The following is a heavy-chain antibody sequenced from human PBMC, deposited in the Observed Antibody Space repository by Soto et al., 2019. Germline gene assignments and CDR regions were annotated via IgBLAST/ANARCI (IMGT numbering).Heavy chain of an antibody. V-gene: IGHV3-30*03. J-gene: IGHJ6*02. CDR3: AIAVYGSLIHYYGMDV. D-gene: IGHD6-19*01. CDR2: ISYDGSDK. CDR1: GLTLRNYG. Sequence: QEQLVESGGGVVQPGRSLRLSCAASGLTLRNYGMHWVRQAPGKGLEWVAVISYDGSDKYYADSVKGRFTSSRDNSKNTLYLQMTSLRGEDTAVYYCAIAVYGSLIHYYGMDVWGQGTTVTVSS.